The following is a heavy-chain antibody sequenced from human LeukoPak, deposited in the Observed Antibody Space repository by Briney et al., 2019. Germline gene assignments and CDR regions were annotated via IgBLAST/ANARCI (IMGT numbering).Heavy chain of an antibody. D-gene: IGHD3-3*01. Sequence: SETLSLTCTVSGASISIISYYWGWIRQPPGKGLEWIGSIYYSGNTYYNPSLKSRVTISVDTSKNQFSLKLSSVTAADTAVYYCARSDLSSRVDFWGQGTLVTVSS. J-gene: IGHJ4*02. CDR3: ARSDLSSRVDF. CDR2: IYYSGNT. V-gene: IGHV4-39*01. CDR1: GASISIISYY.